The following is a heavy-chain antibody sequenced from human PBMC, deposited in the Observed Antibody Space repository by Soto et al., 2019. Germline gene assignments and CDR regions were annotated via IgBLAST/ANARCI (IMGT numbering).Heavy chain of an antibody. Sequence: SETLSLTCTVSGGSISSYYWSWIRQPPGKGLEWIGYIYFRGTTNYNPSLKSRVTMSADTSKNQFSLKLSSVTAADTAVYYCAGSYSGSYYGYYFDYWGQGTLVTVSS. D-gene: IGHD1-26*01. CDR2: IYFRGTT. J-gene: IGHJ4*02. V-gene: IGHV4-59*04. CDR1: GGSISSYY. CDR3: AGSYSGSYYGYYFDY.